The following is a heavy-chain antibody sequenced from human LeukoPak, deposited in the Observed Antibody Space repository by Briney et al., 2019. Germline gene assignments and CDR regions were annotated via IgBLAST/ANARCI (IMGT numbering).Heavy chain of an antibody. Sequence: SETLSLTCTVSGGSISSGGYYWSWIRQPPGKGLEWIGYIYYSGSTYYDPSLKSRVTISVDTSKNQFSLKLSSVTAADTAVYYCARLATVVTPDIDYWGQGALVTVSS. D-gene: IGHD4-23*01. J-gene: IGHJ4*02. V-gene: IGHV4-31*03. CDR1: GGSISSGGYY. CDR3: ARLATVVTPDIDY. CDR2: IYYSGST.